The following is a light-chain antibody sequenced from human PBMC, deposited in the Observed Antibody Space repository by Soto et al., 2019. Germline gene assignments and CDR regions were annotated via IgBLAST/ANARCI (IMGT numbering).Light chain of an antibody. J-gene: IGLJ2*01. CDR2: GNS. V-gene: IGLV1-40*01. Sequence: QSVLTQPPSVSGAPGQRVTISCTGSSSNIGARYDVHWYQHLPGTAPKLLIFGNSNRPSGVPDRFSGSKSGTSASLAITGLQAEDEADYYCQSYDSSLSAVVFGGGTKLTVL. CDR3: QSYDSSLSAVV. CDR1: SSNIGARYD.